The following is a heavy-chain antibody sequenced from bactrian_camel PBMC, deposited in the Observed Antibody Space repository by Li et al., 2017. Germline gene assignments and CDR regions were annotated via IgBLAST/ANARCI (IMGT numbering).Heavy chain of an antibody. D-gene: IGHD6*01. CDR1: GFTFNTAY. V-gene: IGHV3S40*01. J-gene: IGHJ4*01. CDR3: APVASWPGPDGAC. CDR2: IDTGDGST. Sequence: VQLVESGGGLVQPGGSLRLSCGASGFTFNTAYMRWVRQAPGQEREGVAAIDTGDGSTYYLNSVEGRFTISHDSAKNTLYLQMNRLKPEDTAVYYCAPVASWPGPDGACWGQGTQVTVS.